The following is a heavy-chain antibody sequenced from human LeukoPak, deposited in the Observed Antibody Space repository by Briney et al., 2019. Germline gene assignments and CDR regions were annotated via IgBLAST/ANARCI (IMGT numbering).Heavy chain of an antibody. J-gene: IGHJ2*01. CDR3: AREEHYRRYFAL. CDR2: IRYDGSNK. Sequence: GGSLRLSCEASGFTFTTYSMTWVRQAPGKGLEWVAFIRYDGSNKYYADSVKGRFTISRDNSKNTLYLQMNSLRAEDTAVYFCAREEHYRRYFALWGRGTLVTVSS. CDR1: GFTFTTYS. D-gene: IGHD3-16*02. V-gene: IGHV3-30*02.